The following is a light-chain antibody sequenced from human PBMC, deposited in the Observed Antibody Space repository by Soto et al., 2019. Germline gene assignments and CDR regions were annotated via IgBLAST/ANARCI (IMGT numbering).Light chain of an antibody. CDR2: DAS. Sequence: EIVLTQSPATLSLSPGERATLSCRASQSVSSYLAWYQQKPGQAPRLLIYDASNRATGIPARFSGSGSGTDFTLTISSLEPEDFAVYSCQQRSHWPLTLGGGTKVDIK. J-gene: IGKJ4*01. CDR1: QSVSSY. V-gene: IGKV3-11*01. CDR3: QQRSHWPLT.